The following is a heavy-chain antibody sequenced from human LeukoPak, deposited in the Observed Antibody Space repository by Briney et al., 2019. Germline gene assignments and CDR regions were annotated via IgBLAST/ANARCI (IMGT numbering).Heavy chain of an antibody. CDR2: ISSSSSYI. D-gene: IGHD3-10*01. Sequence: GGSLRLSCAASGFTFSSYSMNWVHQAPGKGLEWVSSISSSSSYIYYADSVKGRFTISRDNAKNSLYLQMNSLRAEDTAVYYCARGEGMVRGVASFDIWGQGTMVTVSS. J-gene: IGHJ3*02. CDR3: ARGEGMVRGVASFDI. CDR1: GFTFSSYS. V-gene: IGHV3-21*01.